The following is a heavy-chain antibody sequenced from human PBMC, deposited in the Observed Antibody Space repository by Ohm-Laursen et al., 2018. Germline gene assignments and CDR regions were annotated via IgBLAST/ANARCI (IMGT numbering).Heavy chain of an antibody. V-gene: IGHV3-23*01. J-gene: IGHJ4*02. CDR1: GFTFSSYA. CDR3: AKVFKRCGGDCPYYFDY. D-gene: IGHD2-21*02. CDR2: ISGTGGST. Sequence: GSLRLSCAASGFTFSSYAMSWVRQAPGKGLEWVSAISGTGGSTYYADSVKGRITISRDNSKNTLYLQMNSLRAEDTAVYYCAKVFKRCGGDCPYYFDYWGQGTLVTVSS.